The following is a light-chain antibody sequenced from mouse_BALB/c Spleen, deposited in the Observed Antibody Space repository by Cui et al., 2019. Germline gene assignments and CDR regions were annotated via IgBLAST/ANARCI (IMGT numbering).Light chain of an antibody. Sequence: DLVMTQSPATLSVTLGDRVSLSCRASQSISDYLHWYQQKSHESPRLLIIYASLCSSGIPSRFSGSGSGSDFTLSINSVEPEDVGVYYCQNGHSLYTFGGGTKLEIK. CDR1: QSISDY. J-gene: IGKJ2*01. V-gene: IGKV5-39*01. CDR3: QNGHSLYT. CDR2: YAS.